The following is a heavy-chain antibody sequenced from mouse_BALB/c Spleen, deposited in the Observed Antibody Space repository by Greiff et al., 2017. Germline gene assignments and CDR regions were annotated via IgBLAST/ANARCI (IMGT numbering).Heavy chain of an antibody. Sequence: EVKLMESGPGLVKPSQSLSLTCSVTGYSITSGYYWNWIRQFPGNKLEWMGYISYDGSNNYNPSLKNRISITRDTSKNQFFLKLNSVTTEDTATYYCARDRYYYGSSYVFFAYGGKGTLVTV. CDR1: GYSITSGYY. V-gene: IGHV3-6*02. CDR3: ARDRYYYGSSYVFFAY. D-gene: IGHD1-1*01. CDR2: ISYDGSN. J-gene: IGHJ3*01.